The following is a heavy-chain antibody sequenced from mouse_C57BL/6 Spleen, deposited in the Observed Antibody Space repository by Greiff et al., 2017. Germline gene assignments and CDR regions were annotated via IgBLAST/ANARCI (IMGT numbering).Heavy chain of an antibody. CDR1: GYTFTSYG. CDR3: ARFGYDYDLYAMDY. J-gene: IGHJ4*01. CDR2: IYPRSGNA. D-gene: IGHD2-4*01. Sequence: VMLVESGAELARPGASVKMSCKASGYTFTSYGISWVKQRTGQGLEWIGEIYPRSGNAYYNEKFKGKATLTADKSSSTAYMELRSLTSEDSAVYFWARFGYDYDLYAMDYWGQGTSVTVSS. V-gene: IGHV1-81*01.